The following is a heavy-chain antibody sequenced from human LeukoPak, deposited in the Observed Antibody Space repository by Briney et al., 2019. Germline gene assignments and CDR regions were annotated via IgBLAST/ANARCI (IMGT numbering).Heavy chain of an antibody. Sequence: SETLSLTCTISGGSIRSYYWSWIRQSPGKGLEWIGFLYYTGSTNYNPSLKSRATVSADMSKNQFSLNLSSVTAADTAVYYCARDGSRGGYNWYFDPWGQGTLVTVSS. J-gene: IGHJ5*02. CDR3: ARDGSRGGYNWYFDP. CDR1: GGSIRSYY. V-gene: IGHV4-59*01. CDR2: LYYTGST. D-gene: IGHD5-24*01.